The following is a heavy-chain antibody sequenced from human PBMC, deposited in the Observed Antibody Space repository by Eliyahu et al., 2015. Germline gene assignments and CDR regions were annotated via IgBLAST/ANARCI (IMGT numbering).Heavy chain of an antibody. CDR2: IYYSGST. CDR3: ARWEVAADY. CDR1: GGSISSYY. J-gene: IGHJ4*02. V-gene: IGHV4-59*08. Sequence: QVQLQESGPGLVKPSETLSLTCTVSGGSISSYYWSWXRQPPGKGLEWIGYIYYSGSTNYNPSLKSRVTISVDTSKNQFSLKLSSVTAADTAVYYCARWEVAADYWGQGTLVTVSS. D-gene: IGHD6-19*01.